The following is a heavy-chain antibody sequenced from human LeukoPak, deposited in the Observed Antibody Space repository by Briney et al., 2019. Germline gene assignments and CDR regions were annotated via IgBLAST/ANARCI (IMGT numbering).Heavy chain of an antibody. CDR3: ARHYPYGSGSYSPFYFDY. CDR2: IYYSGST. CDR1: GDSISSYY. D-gene: IGHD3-10*01. Sequence: SETLSPTCTVSGDSISSYYWSWTRQPPGKGLEWIGYIYYSGSTNYNPSLKSRVTISVDTSKNQFSLKLSSVTAADTGVYYCARHYPYGSGSYSPFYFDYWGQGTLVTVSS. V-gene: IGHV4-59*08. J-gene: IGHJ4*02.